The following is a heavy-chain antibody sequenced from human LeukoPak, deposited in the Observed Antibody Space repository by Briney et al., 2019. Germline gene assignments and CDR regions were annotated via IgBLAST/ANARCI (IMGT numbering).Heavy chain of an antibody. Sequence: PGGSLRLSCAASGFTFSSYEMNWVRQAPGKGLEWVSYISSSGSTIYYADSVKGRFTISRDNAKNSLYLQMNSLRAEDTAVYYCAREGGYCSSTSCSYYMDVWGKGTTVTISS. J-gene: IGHJ6*03. D-gene: IGHD2-2*01. CDR1: GFTFSSYE. CDR2: ISSSGSTI. CDR3: AREGGYCSSTSCSYYMDV. V-gene: IGHV3-48*03.